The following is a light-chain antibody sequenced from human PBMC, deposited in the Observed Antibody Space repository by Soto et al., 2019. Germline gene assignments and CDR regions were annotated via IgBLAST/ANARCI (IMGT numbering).Light chain of an antibody. J-gene: IGKJ4*01. CDR2: ASS. Sequence: DIQLTQSPSFLSASVGDRVTITCRASQGISSYLAWYQQKPGKDPKLLICASSTLQSGDPSRFSGSGPGTELTLTISSRKPEDVAPYYCQHRNSYPALTFGGGTKVEIK. CDR3: QHRNSYPALT. V-gene: IGKV1-9*01. CDR1: QGISSY.